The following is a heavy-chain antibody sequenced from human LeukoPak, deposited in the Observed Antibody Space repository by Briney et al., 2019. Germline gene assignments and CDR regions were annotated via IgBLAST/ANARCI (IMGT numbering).Heavy chain of an antibody. CDR1: GDTVSSNSAA. J-gene: IGHJ4*02. Sequence: SQTLSLTCAISGDTVSSNSAAWNWFRQSPSRGLEWLGRTYYRSNFYNDYAVSEKSRISINPDTSKNQFSLQLNSVTPEDTAVYYCARGTGAFDYWGQGTLVTVSS. V-gene: IGHV6-1*01. CDR2: TYYRSNFYN. CDR3: ARGTGAFDY.